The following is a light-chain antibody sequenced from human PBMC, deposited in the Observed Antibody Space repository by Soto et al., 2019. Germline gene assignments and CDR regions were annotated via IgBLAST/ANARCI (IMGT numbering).Light chain of an antibody. CDR2: EVT. CDR3: SSYTSTSSYV. V-gene: IGLV2-14*01. J-gene: IGLJ1*01. Sequence: QSALTQPASVSASPGQSITISRTGTSSDVGGYNYVSWSQQHPGKAPKVIIYEVTYRPSGVSSRFSGSKSGNTASLTISGLQAEDEADYYCSSYTSTSSYVFGTGTKLTVL. CDR1: SSDVGGYNY.